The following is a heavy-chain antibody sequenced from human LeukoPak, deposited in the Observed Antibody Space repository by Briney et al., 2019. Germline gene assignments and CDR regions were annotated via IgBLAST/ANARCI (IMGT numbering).Heavy chain of an antibody. Sequence: SQTLSLTCAISGDSVPSNSAAWSWIRQSPTRGLEWLGRTFYRSKWNNDYAVFVKSRIAINADTSKNQFSLQLNSVTPEDTAVYYCARDARTTVSTGAYFMKVWGKGTTVTVSS. J-gene: IGHJ6*03. CDR3: ARDARTTVSTGAYFMKV. V-gene: IGHV6-1*01. CDR1: GDSVPSNSAA. D-gene: IGHD4-17*01. CDR2: TFYRSKWNN.